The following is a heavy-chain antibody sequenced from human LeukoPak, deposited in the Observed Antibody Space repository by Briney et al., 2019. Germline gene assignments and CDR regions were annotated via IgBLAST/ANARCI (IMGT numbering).Heavy chain of an antibody. Sequence: PGESLKISCKGSGYSFTSYWIGWVRQMPGKGLEWIGSIYPGDSDTRYSPSFQGQVTISADKSISTAYLQWSSLKASDTAMYCCARRLRGYYDSSGYYSFDSWGQGTLVTVSS. CDR1: GYSFTSYW. J-gene: IGHJ4*02. CDR3: ARRLRGYYDSSGYYSFDS. CDR2: IYPGDSDT. V-gene: IGHV5-51*01. D-gene: IGHD3-22*01.